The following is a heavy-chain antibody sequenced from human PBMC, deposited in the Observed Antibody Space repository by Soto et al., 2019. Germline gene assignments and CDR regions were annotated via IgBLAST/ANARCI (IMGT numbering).Heavy chain of an antibody. J-gene: IGHJ4*02. CDR3: AREYHYEFDD. Sequence: SETLSLTCTVSGTSLSTYYWTWIRQSAGKGLEWIRRTFVSGKTKYNPSLKSRVTLSVDTSKNQFSLKLTSVTAAETAVYYCAREYHYEFDDWGQGTLVTVSS. CDR2: TFVSGKT. CDR1: GTSLSTYY. D-gene: IGHD3-22*01. V-gene: IGHV4-4*07.